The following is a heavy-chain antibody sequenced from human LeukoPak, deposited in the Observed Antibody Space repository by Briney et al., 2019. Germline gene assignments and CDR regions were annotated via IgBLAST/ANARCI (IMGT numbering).Heavy chain of an antibody. CDR2: INWNGGST. J-gene: IGHJ6*02. V-gene: IGHV3-20*01. CDR1: GFTFDDYG. Sequence: GGSLRLSCAASGFTFDDYGMSWVRQAPGKGLEWVSGINWNGGSTGYADSVKGRFTISRDNAKNSLYLQMNSLRAEDTALYHCARDLTGDAPRWDCYYYGMDVWGQGTTVTVSS. D-gene: IGHD7-27*01. CDR3: ARDLTGDAPRWDCYYYGMDV.